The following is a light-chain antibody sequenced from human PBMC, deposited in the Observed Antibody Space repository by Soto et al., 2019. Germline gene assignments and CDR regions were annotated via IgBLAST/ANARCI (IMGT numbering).Light chain of an antibody. CDR1: SSDVGGYIY. CDR3: SSYKTSSSDG. Sequence: QSVLTQPASVSGSPGQSITISCTGTSSDVGGYIYVSWYQQHPGKAPKLMIYDVTSRPSGVSYRFSGSKSGNTASLTISGLQAEDEADYYCSSYKTSSSDGFGTGTKVTVL. CDR2: DVT. V-gene: IGLV2-14*01. J-gene: IGLJ1*01.